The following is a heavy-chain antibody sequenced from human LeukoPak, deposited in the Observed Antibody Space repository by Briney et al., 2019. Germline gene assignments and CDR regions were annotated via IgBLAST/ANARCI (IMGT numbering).Heavy chain of an antibody. CDR1: GYTFTSYA. D-gene: IGHD2-2*01. J-gene: IGHJ4*02. Sequence: ASVKVSCKASGYTFTSYAVHWVRQAPGQRLEWMGWINAGNGNTKYSQKFQGRVTITRDTSASTAYMELSSLRSEDTAVYYCARYCSSTSCYPFDYWGQGTLVTVS. CDR3: ARYCSSTSCYPFDY. V-gene: IGHV1-3*01. CDR2: INAGNGNT.